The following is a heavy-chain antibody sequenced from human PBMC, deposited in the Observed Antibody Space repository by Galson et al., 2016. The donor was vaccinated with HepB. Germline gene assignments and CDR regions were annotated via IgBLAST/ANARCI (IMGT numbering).Heavy chain of an antibody. CDR1: GYSLTTYW. V-gene: IGHV5-51*01. Sequence: QSGAEVKKPGESLKISCKDSGYSLTTYWIGWVRQMPGKGLEWMGIIFPGYSGTRYSPSFQGQVTISADKSIRTAYLQWSSLKASDTAIYYCGRQVLQGSLSNWGQGTLVTVSS. D-gene: IGHD3-10*01. CDR3: GRQVLQGSLSN. J-gene: IGHJ4*02. CDR2: IFPGYSGT.